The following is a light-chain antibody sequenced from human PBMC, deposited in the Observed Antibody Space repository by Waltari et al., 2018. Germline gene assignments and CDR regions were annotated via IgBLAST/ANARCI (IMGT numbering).Light chain of an antibody. CDR2: EDS. J-gene: IGLJ7*01. V-gene: IGLV1-51*02. Sequence: QSVLTQPPSVSAAPGQRVTLSCSGGSSTIGKNHVSWYRQFPGTAPKLLIYEDSERPSGIPGRFSGSKSGTSATLDITGLQAGDEADYYCGTRDSSLSGAVFGGGTHLTVL. CDR3: GTRDSSLSGAV. CDR1: SSTIGKNH.